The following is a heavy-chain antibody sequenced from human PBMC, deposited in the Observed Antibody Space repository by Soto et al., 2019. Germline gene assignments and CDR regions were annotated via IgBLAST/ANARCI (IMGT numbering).Heavy chain of an antibody. J-gene: IGHJ3*02. D-gene: IGHD3-9*01. V-gene: IGHV4-59*08. CDR2: IYYSGST. CDR3: AKYDFLPGTHDALDI. Sequence: PSETLSLTCTVSGGSISSYYWSWIRQPPGKGLEWIGYIYYSGSTNYNPSLKGRVTISVDTSKNQFSLKLSSVTAADTAVYYCAKYDFLPGTHDALDIWGQGTMVTVSS. CDR1: GGSISSYY.